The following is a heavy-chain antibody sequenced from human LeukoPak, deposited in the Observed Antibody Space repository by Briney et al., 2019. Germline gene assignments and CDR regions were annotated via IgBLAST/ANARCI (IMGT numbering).Heavy chain of an antibody. Sequence: GESLQSSCKGSGYSFTCNWIGWVRQMPGKGLEWMGIIYTGDSETRYSPSFQGQITISADKSISTAYLQWSSLKASDTAMYYCARRYYYDTSGYYLAHDAFDIWGQGTMVTVSS. CDR2: IYTGDSET. CDR1: GYSFTCNW. D-gene: IGHD3-22*01. CDR3: ARRYYYDTSGYYLAHDAFDI. V-gene: IGHV5-51*01. J-gene: IGHJ3*02.